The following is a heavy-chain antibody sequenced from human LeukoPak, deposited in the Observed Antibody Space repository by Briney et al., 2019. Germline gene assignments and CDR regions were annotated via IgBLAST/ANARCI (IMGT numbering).Heavy chain of an antibody. CDR3: ARAYSGYDYTSYQYHMGV. CDR1: GFSFSTYS. CDR2: ITSSGSYI. D-gene: IGHD5-12*01. V-gene: IGHV3-21*01. J-gene: IGHJ6*03. Sequence: GGSLRLSCAASGFSFSTYSMNRVRQAPGKGLEWVSFITSSGSYIYYADSVKGRFTISRDNAKNSLFLQMNSLRAEDTAVYYCARAYSGYDYTSYQYHMGVWGKGTTVTVSS.